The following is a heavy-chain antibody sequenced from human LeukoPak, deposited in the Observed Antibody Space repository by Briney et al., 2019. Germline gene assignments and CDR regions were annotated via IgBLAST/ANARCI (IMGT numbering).Heavy chain of an antibody. V-gene: IGHV3-33*01. CDR2: IWYDGSRT. D-gene: IGHD5-24*01. J-gene: IGHJ4*02. CDR3: ARDPPGGDGYNLDYFDY. Sequence: PGRSLRLSCAASGFTFSSHGMQWVRQAPGKGLEWVALIWYDGSRTNYVDSVMGRFTISRDSSKNTLYLQMDNLRVEDTAVYYCARDPPGGDGYNLDYFDYWGQGTLVTVSS. CDR1: GFTFSSHG.